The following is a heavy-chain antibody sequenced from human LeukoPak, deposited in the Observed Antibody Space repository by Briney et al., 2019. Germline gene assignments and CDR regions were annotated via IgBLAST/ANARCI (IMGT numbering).Heavy chain of an antibody. Sequence: SETLSLTCTVSGGSISSYYWSWIRQPPGKGLEWIGYIYYSGSTNYNPSLKSRVTISVDKSKNQFSLKLSSVTAADTAVYYCARVYSSSWFGWFDPWGQGTLVTVSS. CDR1: GGSISSYY. CDR3: ARVYSSSWFGWFDP. J-gene: IGHJ5*02. D-gene: IGHD6-13*01. CDR2: IYYSGST. V-gene: IGHV4-59*01.